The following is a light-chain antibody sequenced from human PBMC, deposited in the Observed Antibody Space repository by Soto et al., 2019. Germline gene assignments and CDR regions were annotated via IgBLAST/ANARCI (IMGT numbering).Light chain of an antibody. V-gene: IGKV1-39*01. CDR2: AAS. Sequence: DTQMTQSPSSLSASVGDRVTITCRASQNIINYLNWYQQKPGKAPNLLISAASTLQSDVPSRFRGSGSGTDFTLTISSLQPEDFATYYCQQSFNTPRTFGQGTKVDIK. CDR3: QQSFNTPRT. CDR1: QNIINY. J-gene: IGKJ1*01.